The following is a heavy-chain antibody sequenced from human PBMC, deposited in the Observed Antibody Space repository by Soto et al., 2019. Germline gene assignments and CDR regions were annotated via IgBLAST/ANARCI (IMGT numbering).Heavy chain of an antibody. CDR1: GGTFSSYA. V-gene: IGHV1-69*13. CDR3: ASRGRIPAVDSSGISDY. Sequence: ASVKVSCKASGGTFSSYAISWVRQAPGQGLEWMGGIIPIFGTANYAQKFQGRVTITADESTSTAYMELSSLRSEDTAVYYCASRGRIPAVDSSGISDYWGQGTLVTVSS. CDR2: IIPIFGTA. D-gene: IGHD3-22*01. J-gene: IGHJ4*02.